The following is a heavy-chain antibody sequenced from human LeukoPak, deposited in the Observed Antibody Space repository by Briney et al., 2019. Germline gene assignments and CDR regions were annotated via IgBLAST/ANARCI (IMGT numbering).Heavy chain of an antibody. CDR3: AKEVGRYSYGRSFDY. J-gene: IGHJ4*02. CDR1: GFTFSSYA. D-gene: IGHD5-18*01. Sequence: GGSLRLSCAASGFTFSSYAMSWVRPAPGKGLEWVSAISGSGGSTYYADSVKGRFTISRDNSKNTLYLQMNSLRAEDTAVYYCAKEVGRYSYGRSFDYWGQGTLVTVSS. CDR2: ISGSGGST. V-gene: IGHV3-23*01.